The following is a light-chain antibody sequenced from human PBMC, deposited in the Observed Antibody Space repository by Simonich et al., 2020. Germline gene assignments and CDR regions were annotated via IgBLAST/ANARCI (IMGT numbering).Light chain of an antibody. CDR2: GAS. V-gene: IGKV3-15*01. CDR3: QQYNNWPPYT. J-gene: IGKJ2*01. Sequence: EIVMTQSPATLSVSPGERATLSCRASRSVSSNLAWYAQKPGQAPRLLIYGASTRATCIPARFSGSWSGTEFTLTISSMQSEDFAVYYCQQYNNWPPYTFGQGTKLEIK. CDR1: RSVSSN.